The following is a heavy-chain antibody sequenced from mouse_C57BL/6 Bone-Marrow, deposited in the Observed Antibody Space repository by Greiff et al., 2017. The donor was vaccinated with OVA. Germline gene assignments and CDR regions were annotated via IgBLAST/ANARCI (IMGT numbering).Heavy chain of an antibody. CDR1: GYTFTSYW. Sequence: QVQLQQPGAELVKPGASVKLSCKASGYTFTSYWMQWVKQRPGQGLEWIGEIDPSDSYTNYNQKFKGKATLTVDTSSSTAYMQLSSLTSEDSAVYYCARDGTYSNYPYYYAMDYWGQGTSVTVSS. V-gene: IGHV1-50*01. D-gene: IGHD2-5*01. CDR3: ARDGTYSNYPYYYAMDY. CDR2: IDPSDSYT. J-gene: IGHJ4*01.